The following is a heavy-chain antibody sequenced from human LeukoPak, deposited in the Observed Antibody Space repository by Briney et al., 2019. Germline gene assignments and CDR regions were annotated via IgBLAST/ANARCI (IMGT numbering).Heavy chain of an antibody. CDR2: IYSGGST. V-gene: IGHV3-53*01. CDR3: ARGSRWELSWFDP. CDR1: GFTVSSNY. J-gene: IGHJ5*02. Sequence: GGSLRLSCAASGFTVSSNYMSWVRQAPGKGLEWVSVIYSGGSTYYADSVKGRFTISRDNSKNTLYLQMNSLRAEDTAVYYCARGSRWELSWFDPWGQGTLVTVSS. D-gene: IGHD1-26*01.